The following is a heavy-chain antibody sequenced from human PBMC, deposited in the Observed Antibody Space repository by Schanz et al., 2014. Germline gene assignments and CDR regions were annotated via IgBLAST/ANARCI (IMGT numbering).Heavy chain of an antibody. CDR3: AKAKSGAHGAFDI. V-gene: IGHV3-30*18. CDR2: ISYDGSNK. Sequence: VQLVESGGGLVQPGRSLRLSCAASGFTFSSYGMHWVRQSPGKGLEWVALISYDGSNKYYADSVKGRFTISRDSSKNTLYVQMNSLRAEDTAVYYCAKAKSGAHGAFDIWGQGTMVTVSA. J-gene: IGHJ3*02. CDR1: GFTFSSYG. D-gene: IGHD3-10*01.